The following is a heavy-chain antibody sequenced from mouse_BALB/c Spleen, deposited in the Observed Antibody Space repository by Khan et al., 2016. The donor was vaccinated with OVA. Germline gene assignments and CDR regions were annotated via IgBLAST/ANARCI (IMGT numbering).Heavy chain of an antibody. CDR3: ARKGHWEFDV. Sequence: QIQLVQSGPELKKPGETVKISCKASGYSFTNYGMNWVKQAPGKGLKWMGWINTYTGEPTYTDDFKGRFAFSLETSASTAYLQIHNLTNEDTGTYVCARKGHWEFDVWGAGTTVTVSS. CDR1: GYSFTNYG. V-gene: IGHV9-3-1*01. J-gene: IGHJ1*01. CDR2: INTYTGEP.